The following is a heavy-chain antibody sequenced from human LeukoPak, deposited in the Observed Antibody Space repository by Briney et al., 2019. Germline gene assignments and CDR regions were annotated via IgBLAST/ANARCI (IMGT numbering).Heavy chain of an antibody. Sequence: RAGGSLRLSCAASGFTFSSYAMTWVRQAPGKGLEWVSVISGSGGSTYYADSVKGRFTITRDNSKNTVYLQMNSLRVEDTAVYYCVKRQCSGASCYSIDYWGQGTLVTVSS. CDR2: ISGSGGST. CDR1: GFTFSSYA. V-gene: IGHV3-23*01. D-gene: IGHD2-15*01. J-gene: IGHJ4*02. CDR3: VKRQCSGASCYSIDY.